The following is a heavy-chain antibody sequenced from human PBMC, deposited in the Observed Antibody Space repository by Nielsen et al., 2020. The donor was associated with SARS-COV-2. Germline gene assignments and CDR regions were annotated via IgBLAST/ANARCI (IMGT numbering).Heavy chain of an antibody. J-gene: IGHJ6*02. CDR3: ARESVVGIFGVVITYGMDV. CDR2: INPNSGGT. Sequence: ASVKVSCKASGYTFTGYYMHWVRQAPGQGLEWMGRINPNSGGTNYAQKFQGRVTMTRDTSISTAYMELSRLRSDDTVVYYCARESVVGIFGVVITYGMDVWGQGTTVTVSS. CDR1: GYTFTGYY. D-gene: IGHD3-3*01. V-gene: IGHV1-2*05.